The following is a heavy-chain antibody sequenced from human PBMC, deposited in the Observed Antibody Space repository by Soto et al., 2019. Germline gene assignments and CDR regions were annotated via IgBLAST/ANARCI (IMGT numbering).Heavy chain of an antibody. CDR3: ATIAVPGTMDY. Sequence: SETLSLTCAVYGGSFSDYYWSWIRQPPGKGLEWIGEINHSGSTKYNPSLKSRVTISVDTSKNQFSLKLSSVTAADTAVYYCATIAVPGTMDYWGQGSLVTVSA. D-gene: IGHD6-19*01. V-gene: IGHV4-34*01. CDR1: GGSFSDYY. J-gene: IGHJ4*02. CDR2: INHSGST.